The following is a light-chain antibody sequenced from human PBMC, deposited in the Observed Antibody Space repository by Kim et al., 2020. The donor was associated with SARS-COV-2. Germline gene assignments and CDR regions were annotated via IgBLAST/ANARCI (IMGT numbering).Light chain of an antibody. J-gene: IGKJ2*01. CDR3: QQYGSS. V-gene: IGKV3-20*01. Sequence: EIALTQSPGTLSLSPGERATLSCRTSQSVSSSYLAWYHQKPGQAPRLLIYGASSRATGIPDRFSGSGSGTNFTLTISRLEPEDFAVYFCQQYGSSFGQGTKLEI. CDR1: QSVSSSY. CDR2: GAS.